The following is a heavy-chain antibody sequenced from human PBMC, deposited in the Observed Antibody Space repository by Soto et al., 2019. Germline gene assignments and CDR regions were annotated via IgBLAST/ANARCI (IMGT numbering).Heavy chain of an antibody. J-gene: IGHJ4*02. CDR3: ARPMYITASGIYDY. Sequence: PSETLSLTCGVSGGSFNYYYWTWIRQPPGKGLEWIGEVDRSGRTSYNPSLKSRVTFSIDTSKNHFSLKLSSVTAADTAVYYCARPMYITASGIYDYWGQGTQVTVSS. D-gene: IGHD3-10*01. V-gene: IGHV4-34*01. CDR2: VDRSGRT. CDR1: GGSFNYYY.